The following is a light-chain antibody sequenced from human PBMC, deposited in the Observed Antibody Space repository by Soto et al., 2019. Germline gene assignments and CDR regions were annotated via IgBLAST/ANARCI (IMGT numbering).Light chain of an antibody. CDR1: SRDVGGHNY. CDR3: SSSTGGCYV. Sequence: SALAQPRSACGSSGQSVTIFCTVTSRDVGGHNYLSWYQQHPGKAPKFMIYEVSKRPSGVPDRFSGSKSGNTASLTVSGLQAEEAADYYCSSSTGGCYVVGTGTKVTV. J-gene: IGLJ1*01. CDR2: EVS. V-gene: IGLV2-8*01.